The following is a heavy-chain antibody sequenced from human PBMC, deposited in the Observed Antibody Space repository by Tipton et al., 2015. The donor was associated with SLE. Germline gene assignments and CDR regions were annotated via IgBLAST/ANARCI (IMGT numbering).Heavy chain of an antibody. V-gene: IGHV3-43*02. Sequence: SLRLSCAASGFTFDDYAMHWVRQAPGKGLEWVSLISGDGGSTYYADSVKGRFTISRDNSKNSLYLQMNSLRTEDTALYYCAKDMVGAAAGTRNYYYGMDVWGQGTTVTVSS. J-gene: IGHJ6*02. CDR3: AKDMVGAAAGTRNYYYGMDV. CDR2: ISGDGGST. D-gene: IGHD6-13*01. CDR1: GFTFDDYA.